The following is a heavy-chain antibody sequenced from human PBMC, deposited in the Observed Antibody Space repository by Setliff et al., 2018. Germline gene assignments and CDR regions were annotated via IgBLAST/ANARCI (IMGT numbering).Heavy chain of an antibody. CDR3: AKNGFGVVALGVNNWFDP. J-gene: IGHJ5*02. D-gene: IGHD3-10*01. V-gene: IGHV3-33*06. CDR1: GFTFSSYG. Sequence: GGSLRLSCAASGFTFSSYGMHWVRQAPGKGLEWVAVIWSHGGLKSYVDSVKGRFTISRYNSKNTLFLQMNSLRAEDTAVYYCAKNGFGVVALGVNNWFDPWGQGTLVTVSS. CDR2: IWSHGGLK.